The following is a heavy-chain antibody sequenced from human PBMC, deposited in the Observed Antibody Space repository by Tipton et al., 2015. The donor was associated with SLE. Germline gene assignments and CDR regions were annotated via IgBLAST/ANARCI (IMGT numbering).Heavy chain of an antibody. CDR3: ARGEMDVFDM. J-gene: IGHJ3*02. CDR1: GFSISSGYY. D-gene: IGHD5-24*01. Sequence: TLSLTCTVSGFSISSGYYWGWMRQSPGKGLEWIGSIYRSGSTYYTPSLRSRVTISLDMSTNQFSLRLDSATAADTAVYYYARGEMDVFDMWGQGTVVSVSS. V-gene: IGHV4-38-2*02. CDR2: IYRSGST.